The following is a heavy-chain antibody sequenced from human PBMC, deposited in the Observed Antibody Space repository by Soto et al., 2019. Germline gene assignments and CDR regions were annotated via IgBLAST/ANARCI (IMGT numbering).Heavy chain of an antibody. D-gene: IGHD3-10*01. CDR2: FDPEDGET. V-gene: IGHV1-24*01. J-gene: IGHJ6*03. Sequence: ASVKVSCKVSGYTLTELSMHWVRQAPGKGLEWMGGFDPEDGETIYAQKFQGRVTMTRNTSISTAYMELSSLRSEDTAVYYCARGRSTLLRFMDVWGKGTTVTVSS. CDR3: ARGRSTLLRFMDV. CDR1: GYTLTELS.